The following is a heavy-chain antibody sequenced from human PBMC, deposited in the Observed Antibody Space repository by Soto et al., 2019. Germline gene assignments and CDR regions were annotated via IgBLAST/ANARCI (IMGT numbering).Heavy chain of an antibody. CDR3: ARVGFYYYYYGMGV. D-gene: IGHD5-12*01. J-gene: IGHJ6*02. CDR1: GGSISSGDYY. CDR2: IYYSGST. Sequence: SETLSLTCTVSGGSISSGDYYWSWIRQPPGKGLEWIGYIYYSGSTYYNPSLKSRVTISVDTSKNQFSLKLSSVTAADTAVYYCARVGFYYYYYGMGVWGQGTTVTVSS. V-gene: IGHV4-30-4*01.